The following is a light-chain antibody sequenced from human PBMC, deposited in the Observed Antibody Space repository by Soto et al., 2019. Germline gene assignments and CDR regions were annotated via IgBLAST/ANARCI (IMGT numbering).Light chain of an antibody. J-gene: IGKJ1*01. CDR3: QQTHSTPLT. V-gene: IGKV1-39*01. CDR1: QSIRSY. Sequence: DIQMTQSPSSLSTSVGARVTITCRASQSIRSYLNWYQQKPGKAPNLLIFAASSLQSGVPSRFSGSGSVTDFTLTISSLQPEDLVSYYCQQTHSTPLTFGQGTKVEL. CDR2: AAS.